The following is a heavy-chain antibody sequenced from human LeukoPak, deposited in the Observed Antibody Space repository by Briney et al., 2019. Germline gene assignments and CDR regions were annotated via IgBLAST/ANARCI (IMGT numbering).Heavy chain of an antibody. V-gene: IGHV3-23*01. Sequence: GGSLRLSCAPSGFTLSIYAMSCVRPAPEGGLEWVSAISGSGGSTYYAASVKGRFTISRDNSKNTLYLQMNGLRAEDTAVYYCAKVQHDYEVYWGQGALVTVSS. J-gene: IGHJ4*02. D-gene: IGHD4-17*01. CDR3: AKVQHDYEVY. CDR2: ISGSGGST. CDR1: GFTLSIYA.